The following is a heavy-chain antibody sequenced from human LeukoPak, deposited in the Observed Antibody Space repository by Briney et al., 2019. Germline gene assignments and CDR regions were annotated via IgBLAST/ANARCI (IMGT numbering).Heavy chain of an antibody. CDR2: INSYNGNT. V-gene: IGHV1-18*01. CDR1: GYTFISYG. CDR3: ARDRYRAVTPNWFDP. J-gene: IGHJ5*02. Sequence: AASVKVSCKTSGYTFISYGISWVRQAPGQGLEWMGWINSYNGNTNYAQKLRGRVTMTTDTSTSTAYMELRSLRSDDTAVYYCARDRYRAVTPNWFDPWGQGTLVTVSS. D-gene: IGHD4-17*01.